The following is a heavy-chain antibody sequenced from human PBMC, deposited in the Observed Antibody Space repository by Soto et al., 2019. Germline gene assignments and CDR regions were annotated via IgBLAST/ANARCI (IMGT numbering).Heavy chain of an antibody. Sequence: GXSVKISFKGSVGSFSNFGISWVRQAPGQGLEWMGGIVPVFGRPNYAQRFRGRLTITADESTSTGYMELISLRSDDTAVYYCAREGSGYNFWGQGTQVTVSA. J-gene: IGHJ4*02. CDR1: VGSFSNFG. D-gene: IGHD5-12*01. V-gene: IGHV1-69*13. CDR3: AREGSGYNF. CDR2: IVPVFGRP.